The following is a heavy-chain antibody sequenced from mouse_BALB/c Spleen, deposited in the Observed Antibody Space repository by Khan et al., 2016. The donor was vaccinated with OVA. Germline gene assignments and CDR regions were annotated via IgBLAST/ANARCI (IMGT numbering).Heavy chain of an antibody. CDR3: ARPYYYGSSYDTMDA. V-gene: IGHV1-63*02. J-gene: IGHJ4*01. CDR1: GYTFTNYW. CDR2: IYPGSGNT. Sequence: QMQLEESGAELVRPGTSVKMSCKTAGYTFTNYWIGWVKQRPGLGLEWIGDIYPGSGNTNYNEKFKGKATLTADTSSSTAYMHLSSLTSEDSAIYYCARPYYYGSSYDTMDAWGQGTSVTVSS. D-gene: IGHD1-1*01.